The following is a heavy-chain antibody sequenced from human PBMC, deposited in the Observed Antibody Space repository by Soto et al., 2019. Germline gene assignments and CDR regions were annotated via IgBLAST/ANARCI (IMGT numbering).Heavy chain of an antibody. CDR2: ISAYNGNT. V-gene: IGHV1-18*01. J-gene: IGHJ5*02. D-gene: IGHD3-3*01. CDR3: ARVPYYDFWSGHTSWFDP. Sequence: ASVKVSCKASGYTFTSYGISWVRPAPGQGLEWMGWISAYNGNTNYAQKLQGRVTMTTDTSTSTAYMELRSLRSDDTAVYYCARVPYYDFWSGHTSWFDPWGQGTLVTSPQ. CDR1: GYTFTSYG.